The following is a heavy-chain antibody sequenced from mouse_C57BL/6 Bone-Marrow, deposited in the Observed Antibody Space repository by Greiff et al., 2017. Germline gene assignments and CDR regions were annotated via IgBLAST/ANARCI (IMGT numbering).Heavy chain of an antibody. D-gene: IGHD2-5*01. V-gene: IGHV10-3*01. J-gene: IGHJ3*01. CDR2: IRSKSSNYAT. CDR3: VRGGAPYYSRAWFAY. CDR1: GFTFNTYA. Sequence: EVQLVESGGGLVQPKGSLKLSCAASGFTFNTYAMHWVRQAPGKGLEWVARIRSKSSNYATYYADSVKDRFTISRDDSQSMLYLQMNNLKTEDPAMYYCVRGGAPYYSRAWFAYWGQGTLVTVSA.